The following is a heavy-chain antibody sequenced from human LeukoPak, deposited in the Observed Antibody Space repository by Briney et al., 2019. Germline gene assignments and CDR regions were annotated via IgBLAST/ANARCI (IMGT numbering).Heavy chain of an antibody. J-gene: IGHJ4*02. CDR2: ISYDGPNK. V-gene: IGHV3-30*04. D-gene: IGHD6-19*01. Sequence: GRSLXLSCAASAFTFSTYSMHWVRQAPGKGLEWVAAISYDGPNKNYADSVKGRFTISRDNSKNTLYLQMNSLRAEDTAVYYXARGLXIAVAGNIDYWGQGTLVTVSS. CDR1: AFTFSTYS. CDR3: ARGLXIAVAGNIDY.